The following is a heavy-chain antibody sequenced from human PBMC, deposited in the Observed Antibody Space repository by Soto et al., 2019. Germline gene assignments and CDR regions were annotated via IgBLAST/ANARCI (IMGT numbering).Heavy chain of an antibody. J-gene: IGHJ4*02. Sequence: PSETLSLTCAVSGGSISSGGYSWSWIRQPPGKGLEWIGYIYHSGSTYYNPSLKSRVTISVDTSKNQFSLKLSSVTAADTAVYYCARLEYSYYFAYWGQGTLVTVSS. CDR2: IYHSGST. CDR3: ARLEYSYYFAY. D-gene: IGHD5-18*01. V-gene: IGHV4-30-2*01. CDR1: GGSISSGGYS.